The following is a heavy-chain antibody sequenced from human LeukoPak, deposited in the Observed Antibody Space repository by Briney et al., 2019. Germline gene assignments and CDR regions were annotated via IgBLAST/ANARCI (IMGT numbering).Heavy chain of an antibody. J-gene: IGHJ4*02. CDR2: ISWNSGSI. CDR3: AKDISEQLNSFDY. Sequence: GGSLRLSCAASGFTFSSYSMNWVRQAPGKGLEWVSGISWNSGSIGYADSVKGRFTISRDNAKNSLYLQMNSLRAEDTALYYCAKDISEQLNSFDYWGQGTLVTVSS. D-gene: IGHD6-6*01. CDR1: GFTFSSYS. V-gene: IGHV3-9*01.